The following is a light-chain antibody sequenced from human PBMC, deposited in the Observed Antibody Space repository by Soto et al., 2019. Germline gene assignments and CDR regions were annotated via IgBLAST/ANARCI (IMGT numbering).Light chain of an antibody. CDR1: QSVSNN. Sequence: EIVMTQSPATLSVSPGERATLSCRASQSVSNNLAWYQQKLGQAPMLLIYGASTRATGIPARFSGSGSGTEFTLTISSLQSEDFAVYYCQQYKNWPPITFGQGTRLEIK. CDR2: GAS. V-gene: IGKV3-15*01. J-gene: IGKJ5*01. CDR3: QQYKNWPPIT.